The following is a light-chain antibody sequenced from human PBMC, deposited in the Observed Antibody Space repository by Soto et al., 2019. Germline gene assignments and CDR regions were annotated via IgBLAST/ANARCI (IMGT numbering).Light chain of an antibody. Sequence: EVVLRRSPATLSVSPVESATLSCSASQSVSSHLAWYQQKPGQAPRLLVSGASTRAGGVPPRFSGSGFGTEFTLTITSLQSEDFAVYYCQQYNDWSPLTLSGGTKVDIK. J-gene: IGKJ4*01. V-gene: IGKV3-15*01. CDR1: QSVSSH. CDR2: GAS. CDR3: QQYNDWSPLT.